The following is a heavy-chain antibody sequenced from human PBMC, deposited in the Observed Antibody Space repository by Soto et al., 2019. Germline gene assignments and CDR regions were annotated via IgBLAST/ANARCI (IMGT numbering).Heavy chain of an antibody. D-gene: IGHD3-9*01. CDR2: VNPNTGVT. CDR1: GYTFTAFY. CDR3: TTLRLDP. V-gene: IGHV1-2*02. Sequence: GASVKVSFKASGYTFTAFYMNWVRQAPGQGLEWMGWVNPNTGVTKYAQKFQGRVTMTRDTSINTAYMELSGLISDDTAVYYCTTLRLDPWGQGTLVTVSS. J-gene: IGHJ5*02.